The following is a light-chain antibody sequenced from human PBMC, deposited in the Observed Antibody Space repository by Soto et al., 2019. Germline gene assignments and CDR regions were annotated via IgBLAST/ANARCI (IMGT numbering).Light chain of an antibody. Sequence: QSALTQAPSASGSPGQSVTISCTGTSSDVGRYNYVSWYQQHPAKAPILIIYEVTKRPSGVPDRFAGSKSGNTASLTVSGLQAEDEVDYYCSSYAGNNNLVFGGGTKLTVL. J-gene: IGLJ2*01. CDR2: EVT. CDR1: SSDVGRYNY. V-gene: IGLV2-8*01. CDR3: SSYAGNNNLV.